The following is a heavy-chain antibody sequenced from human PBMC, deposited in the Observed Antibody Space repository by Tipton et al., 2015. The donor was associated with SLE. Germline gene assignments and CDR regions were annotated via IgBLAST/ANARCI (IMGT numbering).Heavy chain of an antibody. D-gene: IGHD6-13*01. CDR3: ARRYSSSWDDDAFDI. V-gene: IGHV5-51*01. CDR1: GYTFTSYG. Sequence: QLVQSGAEVKKPGASVKVSCKASGYTFTSYGISWVRQMPGKGLEWMGIIYPGDSDTRYSPSFQGQVTISADKSISTAYLQWSSLKASDTAMYYCARRYSSSWDDDAFDIWGQGTMVTVSS. CDR2: IYPGDSDT. J-gene: IGHJ3*02.